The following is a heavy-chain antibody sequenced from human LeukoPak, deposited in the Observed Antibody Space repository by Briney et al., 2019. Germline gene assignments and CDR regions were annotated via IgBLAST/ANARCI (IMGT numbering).Heavy chain of an antibody. D-gene: IGHD3-3*01. Sequence: GGSLRLSCAASGVTFSNFGISWVRQAPGRGRWWVSSISASSRTYYADSVKGRFTISRDNSRNTVYRQMSGLRADDTALFYCAKASSFAITIFDHWGRGTLVTVFS. J-gene: IGHJ5*02. V-gene: IGHV3-23*01. CDR1: GVTFSNFG. CDR3: AKASSFAITIFDH. CDR2: ISASSRT.